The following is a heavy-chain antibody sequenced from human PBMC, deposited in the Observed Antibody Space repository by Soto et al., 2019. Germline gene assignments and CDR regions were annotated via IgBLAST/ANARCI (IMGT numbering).Heavy chain of an antibody. J-gene: IGHJ4*01. CDR2: IYYSGST. V-gene: IGHV4-39*01. CDR1: GGSISIISYY. Sequence: LSVTCTVSGGSISIISYYWGWIRHPPWKVLECIGSIYYSGSTYYNPSLKSRVTISVDTSKNQFSLKLSSVTAADTAVYYCASRSNDYGGAFDYWGQGTLVTVSS. D-gene: IGHD4-17*01. CDR3: ASRSNDYGGAFDY.